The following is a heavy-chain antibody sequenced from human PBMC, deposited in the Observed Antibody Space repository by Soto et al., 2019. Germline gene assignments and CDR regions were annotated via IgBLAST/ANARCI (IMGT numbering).Heavy chain of an antibody. V-gene: IGHV4-4*02. J-gene: IGHJ4*02. CDR3: ARVKAREVNFDD. D-gene: IGHD4-4*01. CDR1: GCSISISNW. CDR2: IYHSGST. Sequence: SETLSLTCAVSGCSISISNWCSWVRQPPGKGLEWIGEIYHSGSTNYNPSLKSRVTISVDKSKNQFSLKLSSVTAADTAVYYCARVKAREVNFDDWGQGTLVTVSS.